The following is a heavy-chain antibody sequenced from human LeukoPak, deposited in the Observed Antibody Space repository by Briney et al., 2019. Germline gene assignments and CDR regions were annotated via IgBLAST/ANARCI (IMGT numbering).Heavy chain of an antibody. V-gene: IGHV3-23*01. J-gene: IGHJ3*02. Sequence: GGSLRLSCAASGFTFSNAWMSWVRQAPGKGLEWVSAISGSGGSTYYADSVKGRFTISRDNSKNTLYLQMNSLRAEDTAVYYCAKLIAARPFRAFDIWGQGTMVTVSS. D-gene: IGHD6-6*01. CDR1: GFTFSNAW. CDR3: AKLIAARPFRAFDI. CDR2: ISGSGGST.